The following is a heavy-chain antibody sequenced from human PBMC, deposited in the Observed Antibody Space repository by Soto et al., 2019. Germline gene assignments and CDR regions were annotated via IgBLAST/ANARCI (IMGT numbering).Heavy chain of an antibody. V-gene: IGHV3-74*01. CDR1: GFTFSTYW. J-gene: IGHJ4*02. CDR3: AKDYSSNWCIDY. D-gene: IGHD6-13*01. Sequence: GGSLRLSCEASGFTFSTYWMHWVRQAPGKGLIWVSHIDRDGSTTTYADSVRGRFTISRDNAKNALFLQMNSLRAEDTAIYYCAKDYSSNWCIDYWGQGALVTVSS. CDR2: IDRDGSTT.